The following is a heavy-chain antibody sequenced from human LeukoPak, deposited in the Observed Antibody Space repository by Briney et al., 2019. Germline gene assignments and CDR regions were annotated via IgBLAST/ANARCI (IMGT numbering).Heavy chain of an antibody. CDR3: AKDFNWAFDY. Sequence: GGSLRLSCAPSGFTFSHYGMHWVRQAPGRGLDWVAHIRYDESDKYYADSVKGRFTISRDISKNTVYLQMNSLRVEDTAVYHCAKDFNWAFDYWGRGTLVTVSS. V-gene: IGHV3-30*02. D-gene: IGHD1-1*01. CDR1: GFTFSHYG. J-gene: IGHJ4*02. CDR2: IRYDESDK.